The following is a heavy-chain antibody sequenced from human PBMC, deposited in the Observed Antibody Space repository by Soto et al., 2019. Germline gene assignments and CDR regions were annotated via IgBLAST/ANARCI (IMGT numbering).Heavy chain of an antibody. D-gene: IGHD6-19*01. J-gene: IGHJ6*02. CDR3: ARSRRGAYSSGWYSPSGYYNYGIDV. Sequence: GESLKISCKGSGYIFSTYWIGWVRQMPGKGLEWMGLIYVGDSDTKYSPSLQGQVTISADTSISTAYLQWTSLKASDTAMYYCARSRRGAYSSGWYSPSGYYNYGIDVWGQGTKVTVSS. V-gene: IGHV5-51*01. CDR2: IYVGDSDT. CDR1: GYIFSTYW.